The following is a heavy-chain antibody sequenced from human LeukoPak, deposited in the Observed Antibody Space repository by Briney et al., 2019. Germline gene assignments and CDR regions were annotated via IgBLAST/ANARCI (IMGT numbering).Heavy chain of an antibody. V-gene: IGHV1-2*02. J-gene: IGHJ4*02. Sequence: EASVKVSCKASGYTFTGYYMHWVRQAPGQGLEWMGWINPNSGGTNYAQKFQGRVTMTRDTSISTAYMELSRLRSDDTAVYYCARDTYSSGWSTGDDYWGQGTLVTVSS. D-gene: IGHD6-19*01. CDR1: GYTFTGYY. CDR2: INPNSGGT. CDR3: ARDTYSSGWSTGDDY.